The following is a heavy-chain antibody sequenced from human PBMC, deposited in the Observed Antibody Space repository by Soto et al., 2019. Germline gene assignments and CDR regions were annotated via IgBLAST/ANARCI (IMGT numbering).Heavy chain of an antibody. CDR2: ISSSSSTI. D-gene: IGHD6-19*01. J-gene: IGHJ4*02. V-gene: IGHV3-48*01. Sequence: GGSLRLSCAASGFTFSSYSMNWVRQAPGKGLEWVSYISSSSSTIYYADSVKGRFTISRDNAKNSLYLQMNSLRAEDTAVYYCARGPYSSGSCFDYWGQGTLVTVSS. CDR3: ARGPYSSGSCFDY. CDR1: GFTFSSYS.